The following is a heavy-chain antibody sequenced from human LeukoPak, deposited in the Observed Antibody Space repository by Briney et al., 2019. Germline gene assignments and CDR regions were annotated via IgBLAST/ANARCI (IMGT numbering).Heavy chain of an antibody. Sequence: PSETLSLTCTVSGGSITGYYWSWIRQPPGKGLEWIGFIHYSGSTSYNPSLKSRVTMSVDTSRNQFSLKLSSVTATDTAVYYCARHRIVAAIGAFDHWGQGTLVTVSS. D-gene: IGHD6-13*01. CDR2: IHYSGST. J-gene: IGHJ4*02. CDR1: GGSITGYY. CDR3: ARHRIVAAIGAFDH. V-gene: IGHV4-59*08.